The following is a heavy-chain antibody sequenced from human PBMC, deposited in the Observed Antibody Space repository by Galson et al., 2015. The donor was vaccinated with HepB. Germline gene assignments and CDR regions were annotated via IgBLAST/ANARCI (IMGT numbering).Heavy chain of an antibody. V-gene: IGHV3-21*01. Sequence: SLRLSCAASGFTFSSYSMNWVRQAPGKGLEWVSSISSSSSYIYYADSVKGRFTISRDNAKNSLYLQMNSLRAEDTAVYYCARPGEAAAGMDVWGKGTTVTVSS. CDR1: GFTFSSYS. CDR3: ARPGEAAAGMDV. J-gene: IGHJ6*04. D-gene: IGHD6-13*01. CDR2: ISSSSSYI.